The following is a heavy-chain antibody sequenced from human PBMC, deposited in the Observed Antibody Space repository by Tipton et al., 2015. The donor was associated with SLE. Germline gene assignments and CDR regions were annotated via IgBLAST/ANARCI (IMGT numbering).Heavy chain of an antibody. D-gene: IGHD2-2*01. CDR1: GDSMKSHY. V-gene: IGHV4-59*11. Sequence: SLTCTVSGDSMKSHYWTWIRQPPGKGLEYIGYIFSSGTTNYNPSLKSRLTMSVDMSNNQLYLRLSSVTAADTALYYCVRVIVPASRGAFDIWGQGTMVTVSS. CDR2: IFSSGTT. CDR3: VRVIVPASRGAFDI. J-gene: IGHJ3*02.